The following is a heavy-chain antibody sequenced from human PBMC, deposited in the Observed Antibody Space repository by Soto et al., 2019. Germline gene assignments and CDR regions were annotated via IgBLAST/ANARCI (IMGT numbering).Heavy chain of an antibody. CDR3: ARGLRTLSPLDY. J-gene: IGHJ4*02. CDR1: GGSISSTNW. Sequence: PSETLSLTYAVSGGSISSTNWWSRVRQPPGKGLEWIGEIYHSGSTNYNPSLKSRVTISVDKSKNQFSLKLRSVTAADTAVYYCARGLRTLSPLDYWRQRTLVIVSS. D-gene: IGHD3-16*02. V-gene: IGHV4-4*02. CDR2: IYHSGST.